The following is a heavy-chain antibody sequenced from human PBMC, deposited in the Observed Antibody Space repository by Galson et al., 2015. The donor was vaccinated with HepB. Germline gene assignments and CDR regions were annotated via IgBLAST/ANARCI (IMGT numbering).Heavy chain of an antibody. Sequence: SVTVSCKVSGSTLTELSMHWVRQAPGKGLEWMGGFDPEDGETIYAQKFQGRVTMTEDTSTDTAYMELSSLRSEDTAVYYCATGDQWELQSSHYYGMDVWGQGTTVTVSS. V-gene: IGHV1-24*01. D-gene: IGHD1-26*01. CDR3: ATGDQWELQSSHYYGMDV. CDR1: GSTLTELS. CDR2: FDPEDGET. J-gene: IGHJ6*02.